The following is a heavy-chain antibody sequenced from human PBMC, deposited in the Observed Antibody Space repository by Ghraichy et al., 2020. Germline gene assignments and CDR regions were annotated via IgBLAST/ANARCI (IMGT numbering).Heavy chain of an antibody. Sequence: SETLSLTCTVSGGSISSSSYYWGWIRQPPGKGLEWIGSIYYSGSTYYNPSLKSRVTISVDTSKNQFSLKLSSVTAADTAVYYCARHDFGLAIDYWGQGTLVTVSS. CDR3: ARHDFGLAIDY. V-gene: IGHV4-39*01. CDR1: GGSISSSSYY. D-gene: IGHD4-17*01. CDR2: IYYSGST. J-gene: IGHJ4*02.